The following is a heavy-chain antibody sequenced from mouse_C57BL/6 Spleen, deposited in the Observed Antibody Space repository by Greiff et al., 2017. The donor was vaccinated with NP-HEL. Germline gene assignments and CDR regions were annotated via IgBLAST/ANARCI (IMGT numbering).Heavy chain of an antibody. D-gene: IGHD4-1*01. V-gene: IGHV3-1*01. CDR2: ISYSGST. CDR3: ARSNWDGVGYYFDY. CDR1: GYSITSGYD. Sequence: VQLKESGPGMVKPSQSLSLTCTVTGYSITSGYDWHWIRHFPGNKLEWMGYISYSGSTNYNPSLKSRISITHDTSKNHFFLKLNSVTTEDTATYYCARSNWDGVGYYFDYWGQGTTLTVSS. J-gene: IGHJ2*01.